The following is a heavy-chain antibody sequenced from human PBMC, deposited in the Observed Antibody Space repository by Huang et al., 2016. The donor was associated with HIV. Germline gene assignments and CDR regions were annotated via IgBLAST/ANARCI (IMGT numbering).Heavy chain of an antibody. D-gene: IGHD3-22*01. Sequence: QVQLVESGGGVVQPGRSLRLSCAASGSTFSSYGMNWVRQALGKGMEWVGGIADDGSDRYYADSGKGRLTSSRDNSKNTVDLPMNSLRAEDTAVYYCAKDLPYDSSGYYPFYYGMDVWGQGTTVTVSS. CDR2: IADDGSDR. V-gene: IGHV3-30*18. CDR1: GSTFSSYG. CDR3: AKDLPYDSSGYYPFYYGMDV. J-gene: IGHJ6*02.